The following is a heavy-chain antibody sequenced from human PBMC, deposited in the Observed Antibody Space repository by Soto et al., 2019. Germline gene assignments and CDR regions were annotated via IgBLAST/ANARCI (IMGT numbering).Heavy chain of an antibody. J-gene: IGHJ4*02. CDR1: GFTFSAYA. Sequence: EVQLLESGGGLVQPGGSLRLSCEASGFTFSAYAMSWVRQAPGKGLEWVSALTANGGGTYYADSVKGRFTVARDNFKNTLYLQMNSMRAEDTAIYYCAKVVVPPSSGYYFDYWGQGALVTVSS. D-gene: IGHD3-22*01. V-gene: IGHV3-23*01. CDR3: AKVVVPPSSGYYFDY. CDR2: LTANGGGT.